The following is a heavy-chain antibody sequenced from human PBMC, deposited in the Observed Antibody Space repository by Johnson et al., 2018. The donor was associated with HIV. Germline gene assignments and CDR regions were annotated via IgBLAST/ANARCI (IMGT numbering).Heavy chain of an antibody. Sequence: VQLVESGGVVVQPGGSLRLSCAASGFTFDDYTMHWVRQAPGKGLEWVSLISWDGGSTYYADSVKGRFTISRDKSKTSLYLQMNSLRTEDTALYYCAKDMEDSSGYYGAFDIWGQGTMVTVSS. V-gene: IGHV3-43*01. CDR3: AKDMEDSSGYYGAFDI. CDR2: ISWDGGST. J-gene: IGHJ3*02. D-gene: IGHD3-22*01. CDR1: GFTFDDYT.